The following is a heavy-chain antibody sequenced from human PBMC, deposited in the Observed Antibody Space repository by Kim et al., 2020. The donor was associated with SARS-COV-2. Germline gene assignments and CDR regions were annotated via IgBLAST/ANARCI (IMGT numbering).Heavy chain of an antibody. Sequence: GGSLRLSCAASGFTFSSYWMSWVRQAPGKGLEWVANIKEDGSEKYYVDSVKGRFTISRDNAKNSLYLQMNSLRAEDTAVYYCARGNSYGYPDFDYWGQGTLVTVSS. D-gene: IGHD5-18*01. V-gene: IGHV3-7*05. CDR3: ARGNSYGYPDFDY. CDR2: IKEDGSEK. J-gene: IGHJ4*02. CDR1: GFTFSSYW.